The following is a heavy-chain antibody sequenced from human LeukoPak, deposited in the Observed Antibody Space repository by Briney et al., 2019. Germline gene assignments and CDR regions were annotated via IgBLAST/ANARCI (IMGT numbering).Heavy chain of an antibody. CDR2: IYYSGST. CDR1: GGSISSSSYY. D-gene: IGHD3-22*01. Sequence: SETLSLTCTVSGGSISSSSYYWGWIRQPPGKGLEWIGSIYYSGSTYYNPSLKSRVTISVDTSKNQFSLKLSSVTAADTAVYYCARAGHHLYYYDSSGYYFDYWGQGTLVTVSS. CDR3: ARAGHHLYYYDSSGYYFDY. V-gene: IGHV4-39*07. J-gene: IGHJ4*02.